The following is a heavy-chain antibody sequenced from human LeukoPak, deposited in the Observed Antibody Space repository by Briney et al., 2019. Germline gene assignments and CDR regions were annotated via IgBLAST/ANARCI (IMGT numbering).Heavy chain of an antibody. J-gene: IGHJ4*02. V-gene: IGHV3-53*01. CDR1: GFTFSSNY. D-gene: IGHD3-22*01. CDR2: IYSGGST. CDR3: ASRNYYDSSGLLDY. Sequence: GGSLRLPCAASGFTFSSNYMSWVRQAPGKGLEWVSVIYSGGSTYYADSVKGRFTISRDNPKNTLYLQMNSLRAEDTAVYYCASRNYYDSSGLLDYWGQGTLVTVSS.